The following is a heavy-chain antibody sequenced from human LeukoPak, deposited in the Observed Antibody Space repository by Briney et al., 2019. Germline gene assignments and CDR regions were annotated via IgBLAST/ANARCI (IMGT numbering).Heavy chain of an antibody. Sequence: SETLSLTCTVSGGSISSYHWSWIRQPPGKGLEWIGYIYYSGSTNYNPSLKSRVTISVDTSKNHFSLKLSSVTAADTAVYYCASLAYYDSSGYSDWGQGTLVTVSS. CDR2: IYYSGST. J-gene: IGHJ4*02. D-gene: IGHD3-22*01. CDR3: ASLAYYDSSGYSD. CDR1: GGSISSYH. V-gene: IGHV4-59*08.